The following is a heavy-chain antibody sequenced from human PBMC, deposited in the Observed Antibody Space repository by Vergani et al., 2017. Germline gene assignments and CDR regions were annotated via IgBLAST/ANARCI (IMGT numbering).Heavy chain of an antibody. CDR2: IYHSGST. CDR3: ARGRRNYFDY. CDR1: GYSISSGYY. Sequence: QVQLQESGPGLVKPSETLSLTCAVSGYSISSGYYWGWIRQPPGKGLGWIGSIYHSGSTYYHPSLKSRVPISVDTSKNQFSLQLSSVTAADTAVYYCARGRRNYFDYWGQGTLVTVSA. J-gene: IGHJ4*02. V-gene: IGHV4-38-2*01. D-gene: IGHD1-26*01.